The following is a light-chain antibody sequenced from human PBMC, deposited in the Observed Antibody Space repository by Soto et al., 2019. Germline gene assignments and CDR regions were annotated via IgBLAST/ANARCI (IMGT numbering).Light chain of an antibody. CDR1: TGPVTSDYY. Sequence: QAVVTQEPSLTVSPGGTVTLTCASSTGPVTSDYYPNWFQQKPGQAPRALIYSTTKKHSWTPARFSGSLLGGKAALTLSGVRLEEKADYHSLLYYGAAVVFGEGTKLT. CDR2: STT. V-gene: IGLV7-43*01. J-gene: IGLJ2*01. CDR3: LLYYGAAVV.